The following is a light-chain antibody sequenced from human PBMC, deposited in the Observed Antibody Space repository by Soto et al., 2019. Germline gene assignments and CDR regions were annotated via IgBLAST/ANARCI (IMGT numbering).Light chain of an antibody. J-gene: IGKJ4*01. Sequence: EIVLTQSPGTLSLSPGERATLSCRASQSVSSSYLAWYQQKPGQAPTLIIYGASSKASGIPDRFSGSGSGTDFTLTNSRLEHEDFAVYCCQQYGRSPLTFCGWTKVEIK. V-gene: IGKV3-20*01. CDR2: GAS. CDR3: QQYGRSPLT. CDR1: QSVSSSY.